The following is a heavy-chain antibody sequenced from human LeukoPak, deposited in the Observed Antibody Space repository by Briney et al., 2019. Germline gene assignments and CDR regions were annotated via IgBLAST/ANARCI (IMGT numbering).Heavy chain of an antibody. CDR3: AKDEAGDGYTTYYYYYMDV. D-gene: IGHD5-24*01. J-gene: IGHJ6*03. CDR1: GFTFSNYG. CDR2: IRHDGSNK. V-gene: IGHV3-30*02. Sequence: PGGSLRLSCGASGFTFSNYGMLWVRQAPGKGLEWVAFIRHDGSNKYYADSVKGRFTISRDNSKNTLYLQMNSLRAEDTAVYYCAKDEAGDGYTTYYYYYMDVWGKGTTVTISS.